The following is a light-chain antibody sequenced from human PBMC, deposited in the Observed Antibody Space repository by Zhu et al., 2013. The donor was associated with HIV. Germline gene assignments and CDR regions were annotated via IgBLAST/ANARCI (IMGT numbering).Light chain of an antibody. CDR1: QSLLHRSGNNF. Sequence: DIVMTQSPLSLPVTPGEPASISCMSSQSLLHRSGNNFLVLVHAEARAVSTAPALFEFYSGLRGPVTGSVPVDQAHILLLKISRVEAEDVGVYYCMQSLQTPWTFGQGTKVEIK. CDR3: MQSLQTPWT. J-gene: IGKJ1*01. V-gene: IGKV2-28*01. CDR2: EF.